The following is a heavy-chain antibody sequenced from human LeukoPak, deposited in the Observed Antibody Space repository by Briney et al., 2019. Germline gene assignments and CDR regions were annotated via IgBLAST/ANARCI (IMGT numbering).Heavy chain of an antibody. V-gene: IGHV4-59*08. D-gene: IGHD6-19*01. CDR2: IYYSGST. J-gene: IGHJ4*02. CDR3: ARRGIAVVRGFDY. CDR1: GGSMSSYY. Sequence: SETLSLTCTVSGGSMSSYYWSWIRQPPGKGLEWIGYIYYSGSTNYNPSLKSRVTISVDTSKNQFSLKLSSVTAADTAVYYCARRGIAVVRGFDYWGQGTLVTVSS.